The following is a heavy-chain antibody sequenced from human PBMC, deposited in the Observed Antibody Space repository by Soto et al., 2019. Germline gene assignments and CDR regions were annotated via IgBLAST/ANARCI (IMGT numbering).Heavy chain of an antibody. D-gene: IGHD4-4*01. CDR2: IYPGDSDA. V-gene: IGHV5-51*01. Sequence: PGESLKISCKGSGYRFTSYWTAWVRQMPGKGLEWMGIIYPGDSDARYSPSFQGQVTISVDKSISTAYLQWSSLKASDTAIYYCARQLGHDYINNWFDPWGQGTLVTVSS. CDR3: ARQLGHDYINNWFDP. CDR1: GYRFTSYW. J-gene: IGHJ5*02.